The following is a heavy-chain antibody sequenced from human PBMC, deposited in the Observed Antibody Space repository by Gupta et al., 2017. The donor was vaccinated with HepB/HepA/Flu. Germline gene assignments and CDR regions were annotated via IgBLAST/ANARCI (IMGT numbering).Heavy chain of an antibody. J-gene: IGHJ4*02. Sequence: EVQLVESGGGLVQPGRSLRLSCAASGFTFSRYEMTWVRQAPGKGLEWVSYISSSGGTIYSADSVKGRFTISRDNAKNSLNLQMNSLRAEDTAVYYCARTGYSRSYDYWGQGTLVTVSS. V-gene: IGHV3-48*03. CDR1: GFTFSRYE. CDR2: ISSSGGTI. D-gene: IGHD6-13*01. CDR3: ARTGYSRSYDY.